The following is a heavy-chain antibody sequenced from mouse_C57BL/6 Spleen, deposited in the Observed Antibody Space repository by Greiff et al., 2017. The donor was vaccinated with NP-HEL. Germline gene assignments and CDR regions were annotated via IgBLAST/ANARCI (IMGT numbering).Heavy chain of an antibody. CDR3: ARGDYGYDGFAY. Sequence: VKLVESGPELVKPGASVKISCKASGYAFSSSWMNWVKQRPGKGLEWIGRIYPGDGDTNYNGKFKGKATLTADKSSSTAYMQLRSLTSEDSAVYFCARGDYGYDGFAYWGQGTLVTVSA. D-gene: IGHD2-2*01. CDR2: IYPGDGDT. J-gene: IGHJ3*01. CDR1: GYAFSSSW. V-gene: IGHV1-82*01.